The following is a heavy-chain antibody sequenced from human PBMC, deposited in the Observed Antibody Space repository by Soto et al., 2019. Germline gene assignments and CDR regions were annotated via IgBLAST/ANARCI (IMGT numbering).Heavy chain of an antibody. CDR2: ISGSGGST. V-gene: IGHV3-23*01. D-gene: IGHD6-13*01. CDR1: GFTFSSYA. CDR3: AKDGKEEQLVGYYYYYYGMDV. J-gene: IGHJ6*02. Sequence: GSLRLSCAASGFTFSSYAMSWVRQAPGKGLEWVSAISGSGGSTYYADSVKGRFTISRDNSKNTLYLQMNSLRAEDTAVYYCAKDGKEEQLVGYYYYYYGMDVWGQGTTVTVSS.